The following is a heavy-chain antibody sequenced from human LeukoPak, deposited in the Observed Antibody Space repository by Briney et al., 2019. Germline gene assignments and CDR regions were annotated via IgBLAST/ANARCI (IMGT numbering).Heavy chain of an antibody. V-gene: IGHV4-61*09. CDR1: GGSISSGGYY. CDR2: IYNSGST. CDR3: ARVGYGDYFDY. Sequence: PSETLSLTCTVSGGSISSGGYYWSWIRQPAGKGLEWIGHIYNSGSTNYNPSLKSRVTMSVDTSKDQFSLNLSSVTAADTAVYYCARVGYGDYFDYWGQGTLVTVSS. J-gene: IGHJ4*02. D-gene: IGHD4-17*01.